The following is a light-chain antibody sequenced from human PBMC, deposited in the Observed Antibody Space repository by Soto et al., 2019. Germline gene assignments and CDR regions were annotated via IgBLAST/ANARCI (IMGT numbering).Light chain of an antibody. CDR3: QQYGSSPPYT. V-gene: IGKV3-20*01. J-gene: IGKJ2*01. CDR2: GAS. Sequence: EIVLTQSPGTLSLSPGERATLSCRASQSVSSSDLAWYQQKPGQAPRLLIYGASSRATGIPDRFSGSGSGTDLTLTISRLEPEDFAVYYCQQYGSSPPYTFGQGTKLEIK. CDR1: QSVSSSD.